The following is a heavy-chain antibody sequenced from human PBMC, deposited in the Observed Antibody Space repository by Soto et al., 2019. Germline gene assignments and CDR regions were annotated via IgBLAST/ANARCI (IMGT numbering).Heavy chain of an antibody. V-gene: IGHV3-74*01. CDR2: IYTDGSRT. Sequence: EVELVESGGGLVQPGGSLRLSCAASGFTFSSNWMHWVRQAPGKGLVWVSRIYTDGSRTNYADSVKGRFTISRDNAKNTLYLPINSLRAEDTAVYYCARGLMHLYGMDVWGQGTTVTVSS. CDR3: ARGLMHLYGMDV. J-gene: IGHJ6*02. D-gene: IGHD3-16*01. CDR1: GFTFSSNW.